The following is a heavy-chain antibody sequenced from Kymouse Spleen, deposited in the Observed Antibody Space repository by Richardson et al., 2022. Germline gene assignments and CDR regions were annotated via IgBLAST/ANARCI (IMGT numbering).Heavy chain of an antibody. CDR2: IYYSGST. V-gene: IGHV4-39*01. Sequence: QLQLQESGPGLVKPSETLSLTCTVSGGSISSSSYYWGWIRQPPGKGLEWIGSIYYSGSTYYNPSLKSRVTISVDTSKNQFSLKLSSVTAADTAVYYCARRVTMVRGVIYYGMDVWGQGTTVTVSS. J-gene: IGHJ6*02. CDR3: ARRVTMVRGVIYYGMDV. CDR1: GGSISSSSYY. D-gene: IGHD3-10*01.